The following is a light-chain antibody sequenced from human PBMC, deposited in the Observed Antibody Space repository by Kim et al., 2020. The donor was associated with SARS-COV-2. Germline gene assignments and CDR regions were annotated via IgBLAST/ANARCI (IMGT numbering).Light chain of an antibody. CDR3: QSYYRSIWV. J-gene: IGLJ3*02. Sequence: GKTVTISCTRSSGSITSYFVQWYQHRTSSSPTAVIYADYQRPSGVPDRFSGSIDSSPHSASLTISGMKTEDEADYYCQSYYRSIWVYGGGTKLTVL. V-gene: IGLV6-57*01. CDR2: ADY. CDR1: SGSITSYF.